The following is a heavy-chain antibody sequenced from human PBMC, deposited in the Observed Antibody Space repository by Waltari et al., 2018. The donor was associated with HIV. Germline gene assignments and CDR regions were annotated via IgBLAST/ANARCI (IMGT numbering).Heavy chain of an antibody. V-gene: IGHV4-39*01. J-gene: IGHJ4*02. CDR3: ARHSLTYYYDSSGYSVAFDY. D-gene: IGHD3-22*01. Sequence: QLQLQESGPGLVKPSETLSLPCTVSGGSISSRSYYWGWIRSPPVKGLEWIGSIYYSGSTYYNPSLKSRVTISVDTSKNQFSLKLSSVTAADTAVYYCARHSLTYYYDSSGYSVAFDYWGQGTLVTVSS. CDR1: GGSISSRSYY. CDR2: IYYSGST.